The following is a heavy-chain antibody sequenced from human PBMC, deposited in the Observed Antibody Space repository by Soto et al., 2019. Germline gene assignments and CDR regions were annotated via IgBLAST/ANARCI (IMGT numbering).Heavy chain of an antibody. D-gene: IGHD3-22*01. Sequence: LGESRKISCKGSGYNYDTYWIAWVRQMPGKGLEWMGIIFPRDSDTRYRPSFQGQVTISADRSTTTAYLQWYSLKASDTAMYYCARSYYDSSGYYYDMDYWGQGTLVTVSS. CDR2: IFPRDSDT. V-gene: IGHV5-51*01. CDR1: GYNYDTYW. J-gene: IGHJ4*02. CDR3: ARSYYDSSGYYYDMDY.